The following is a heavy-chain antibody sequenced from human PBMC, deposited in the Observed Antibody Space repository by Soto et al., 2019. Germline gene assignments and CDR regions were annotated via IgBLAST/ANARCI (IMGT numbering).Heavy chain of an antibody. CDR1: GGSISSSSYY. V-gene: IGHV4-39*01. J-gene: IGHJ4*02. CDR2: IYYSGST. D-gene: IGHD2-15*01. Sequence: SETLSLTCTVSGGSISSSSYYWGWIRQPPGKGLEWIGSIYYSGSTYYNPSLKSRVTISVDTSKNQFSLKLSSVTAADTAVYYCARQVSGTVDYWGQGTLVTVSS. CDR3: ARQVSGTVDY.